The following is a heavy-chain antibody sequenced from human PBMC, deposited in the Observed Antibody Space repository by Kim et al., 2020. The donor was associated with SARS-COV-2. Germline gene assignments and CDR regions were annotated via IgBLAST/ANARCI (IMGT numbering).Heavy chain of an antibody. CDR2: IYYSGST. CDR1: GGSISSGGYY. D-gene: IGHD3-10*01. J-gene: IGHJ4*02. Sequence: SETLSLTCTVSGGSISSGGYYWSWIRQHPGKGLEWIGYIYYSGSTYYNPSLKSRVTISVDTSKNQFSLKLSSVTAADTAVYYCARESMVRGVITPVDYWGQGTLVTVSS. CDR3: ARESMVRGVITPVDY. V-gene: IGHV4-31*03.